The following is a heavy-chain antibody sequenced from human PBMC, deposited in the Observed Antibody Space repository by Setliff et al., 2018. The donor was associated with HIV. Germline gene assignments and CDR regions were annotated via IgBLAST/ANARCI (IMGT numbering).Heavy chain of an antibody. V-gene: IGHV1-69*13. J-gene: IGHJ4*02. Sequence: ASVKVSCKASGGSFSNYAFSWVRQAPGQGLEWMGRTIPVFGPPNYAKKFQFRLTIPAYESTNTAYMELSSLKYEDTAVYYCARDPTGGAARFDYWGQGTLVTVSS. D-gene: IGHD6-6*01. CDR1: GGSFSNYA. CDR3: ARDPTGGAARFDY. CDR2: TIPVFGPP.